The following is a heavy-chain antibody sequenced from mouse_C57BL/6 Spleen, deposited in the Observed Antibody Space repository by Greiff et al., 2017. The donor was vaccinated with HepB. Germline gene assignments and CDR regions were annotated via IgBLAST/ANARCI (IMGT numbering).Heavy chain of an antibody. Sequence: VQLQQSGAELVKPGASVKLSCKASGYTFTSYWMHWVKQRPGQGLEWIGMIHPNSGSTNYNEKFKSKATLTVDKSSSTAYMQLSSLTSEDSAVYYCARGYYDGSSDWYCDVWGTGTTVNVSS. CDR1: GYTFTSYW. V-gene: IGHV1-64*01. J-gene: IGHJ1*03. D-gene: IGHD1-1*01. CDR3: ARGYYDGSSDWYCDV. CDR2: IHPNSGST.